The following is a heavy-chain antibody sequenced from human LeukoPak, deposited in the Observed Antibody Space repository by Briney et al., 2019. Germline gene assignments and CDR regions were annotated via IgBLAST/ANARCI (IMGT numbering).Heavy chain of an antibody. V-gene: IGHV1-69*05. J-gene: IGHJ3*02. CDR3: ASNGRRWLQLHAFDI. Sequence: SVKVSCKAYGGTFSSYAISWVRQAPGQGLEWMGGIIPIFGTANYAQKFQGRVTITTDESTSTAYMELSSLRSEDTAVYYCASNGRRWLQLHAFDIWGQGTMVTVSS. CDR2: IIPIFGTA. CDR1: GGTFSSYA. D-gene: IGHD5-24*01.